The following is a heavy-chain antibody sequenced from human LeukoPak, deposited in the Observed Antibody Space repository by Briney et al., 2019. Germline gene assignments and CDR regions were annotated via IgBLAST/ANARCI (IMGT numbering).Heavy chain of an antibody. CDR1: GFTFSSYD. CDR3: ARAAKGYCSGGSYYYYGMDV. CDR2: ISTAGDT. Sequence: TGGSLRLSCAASGFTFSSYDMHWVRQATGKGLEWVSAISTAGDTYYPGSVKGRFTISRENAKNSLYLQMNSLRAGDTAVYYCARAAKGYCSGGSYYYYGMDVWGQGTTVTVSS. J-gene: IGHJ6*02. V-gene: IGHV3-13*01. D-gene: IGHD2-15*01.